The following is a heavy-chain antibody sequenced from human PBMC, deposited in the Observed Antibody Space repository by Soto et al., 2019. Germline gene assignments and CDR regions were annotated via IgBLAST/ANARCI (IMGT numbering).Heavy chain of an antibody. J-gene: IGHJ3*02. CDR3: ARDPLVSAFDI. CDR2: IYYSGST. Sequence: TLSLTCTVSGGSISSGGYYWSWIRQHPGKGLEWIGYIYYSGSTYYNPSLKSRVTISVDTSKNQFSLKLSSVTAADTAVYYCARDPLVSAFDIWGQGTMVTVSS. V-gene: IGHV4-31*03. D-gene: IGHD3-9*01. CDR1: GGSISSGGYY.